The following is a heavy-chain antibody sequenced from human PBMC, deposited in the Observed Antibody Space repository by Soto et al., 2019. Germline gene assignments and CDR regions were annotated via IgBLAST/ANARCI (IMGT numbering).Heavy chain of an antibody. CDR3: ARLAVGGTHYFDN. CDR1: GFSFSDFY. V-gene: IGHV3-11*01. J-gene: IGHJ4*02. Sequence: QVQLVESGGGLAQPGGSLGLACAASGFSFSDFYMSWIRQAPGKGLECISYITHSGSIIHYADSVKGRFTISRDNAKNSLFLQMNSLRAEDTAIYYCARLAVGGTHYFDNWGQGSLVTVAS. D-gene: IGHD6-19*01. CDR2: ITHSGSII.